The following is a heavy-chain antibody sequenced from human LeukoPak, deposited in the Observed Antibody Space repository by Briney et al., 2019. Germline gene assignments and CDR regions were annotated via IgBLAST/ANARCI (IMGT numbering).Heavy chain of an antibody. J-gene: IGHJ6*03. Sequence: ASVKVSCKASGYTFTGYYMHWVRQAPGQGLERMGWINPNSGGTNYAQKFQGRVTMTRDTSISTAYMELSRLRSDDTAVYHCARKLRAVFGSYYYYYIDVWGKGTTVTVSS. V-gene: IGHV1-2*02. CDR2: INPNSGGT. D-gene: IGHD3-10*02. CDR3: ARKLRAVFGSYYYYYIDV. CDR1: GYTFTGYY.